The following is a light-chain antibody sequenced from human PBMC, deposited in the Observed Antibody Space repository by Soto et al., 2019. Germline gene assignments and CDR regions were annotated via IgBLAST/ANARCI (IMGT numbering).Light chain of an antibody. CDR1: RSDVGGYNF. CDR2: EVT. V-gene: IGLV2-14*01. Sequence: QSALTQPASVSEAPGQSITISCTGTRSDVGGYNFDSWYQQNPGDAPKRLIYEVTNRPSGVSNRFSGSKSGNTASLTISGLQAEDEADYYCSSYTNPNTWVFGGGTELTVL. J-gene: IGLJ3*02. CDR3: SSYTNPNTWV.